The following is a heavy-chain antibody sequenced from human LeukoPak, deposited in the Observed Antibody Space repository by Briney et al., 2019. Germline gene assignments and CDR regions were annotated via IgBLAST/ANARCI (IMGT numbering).Heavy chain of an antibody. J-gene: IGHJ4*02. D-gene: IGHD1-26*01. CDR2: ISGNNDNP. CDR3: ARDGTSTDDY. V-gene: IGHV1-18*01. CDR1: GYTFSNFG. Sequence: ASVKVSCKTSGYTFSNFGISWVRQARGQGLEWMGWISGNNDNPNYGQKFQGRFTMTTDSSTSTAYMELRNLRSDDTAVYYCARDGTSTDDYWGQGTLVTVSS.